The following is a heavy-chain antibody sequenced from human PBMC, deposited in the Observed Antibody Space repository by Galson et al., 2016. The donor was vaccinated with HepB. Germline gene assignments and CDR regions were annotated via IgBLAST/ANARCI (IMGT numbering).Heavy chain of an antibody. D-gene: IGHD2-2*01. Sequence: LRLSCAASEFTFSSYWLHWVRQAPGRGLEWVSRINNDESNDVSRTSYADSVKGRFTISRDNAKNTLYLQMNSLRVEDTAVYYCARFRGLDQPPCSTTSCFGGMDVWGQGTTVTVSS. J-gene: IGHJ6*02. CDR2: INNDESNDVSRT. V-gene: IGHV3-74*01. CDR3: ARFRGLDQPPCSTTSCFGGMDV. CDR1: EFTFSSYW.